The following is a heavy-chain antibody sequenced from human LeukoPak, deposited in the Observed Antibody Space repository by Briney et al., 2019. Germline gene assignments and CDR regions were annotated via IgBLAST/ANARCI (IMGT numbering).Heavy chain of an antibody. CDR2: IDPSDSYT. V-gene: IGHV5-10-1*01. Sequence: GESLKISCKGSGYSFTSYWISWVRQMPGKGLEWMGRIDPSDSYTNYSPSFQGHVTISADKSISTAYLQWSSLKASDTAMYYCARHKAVIADCTNGVCYQNAFDIWGQGTMVTVSS. J-gene: IGHJ3*02. CDR1: GYSFTSYW. D-gene: IGHD2-8*01. CDR3: ARHKAVIADCTNGVCYQNAFDI.